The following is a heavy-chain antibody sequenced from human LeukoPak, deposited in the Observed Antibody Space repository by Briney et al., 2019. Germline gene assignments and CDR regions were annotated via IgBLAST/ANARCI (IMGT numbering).Heavy chain of an antibody. CDR1: GLTFSSYW. CDR3: ARDSTLSNY. Sequence: PGGSLRLSCAASGLTFSSYWMTWVRQAPGKGLEWVATIKYDGSETYYVDSVRGRSSISRDNAKNSLYLQMSSLSAEDTAVYYCARDSTLSNYWGQGTLVTVSS. D-gene: IGHD3-16*01. J-gene: IGHJ4*02. CDR2: IKYDGSET. V-gene: IGHV3-7*04.